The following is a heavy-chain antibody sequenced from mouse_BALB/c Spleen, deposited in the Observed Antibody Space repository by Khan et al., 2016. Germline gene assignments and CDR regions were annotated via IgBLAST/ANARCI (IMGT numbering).Heavy chain of an antibody. D-gene: IGHD2-1*01. CDR3: ARTVGNYGYFDY. CDR1: GYTFTTAG. CDR2: INTHSGVP. J-gene: IGHJ2*01. Sequence: QFQLVQSGPELKKPGETVRISCKASGYTFTTAGMQWVQKMPGKGLKWIGWINTHSGVPKYAEDFKGRFAFSLETSASTADLQIRNLKNEDTATYFCARTVGNYGYFDYWGQGTTLTVSS. V-gene: IGHV9-4*02.